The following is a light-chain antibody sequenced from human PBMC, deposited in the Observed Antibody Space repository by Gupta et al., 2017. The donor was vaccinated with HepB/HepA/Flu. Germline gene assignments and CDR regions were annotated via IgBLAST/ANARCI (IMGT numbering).Light chain of an antibody. CDR3: QQYNNWPQLT. CDR1: QSVSSN. Sequence: EIVMTQSPAALSVSPGERATLSCRASQSVSSNLAWYQQKPGQAPRLLIYGASTRDTGIPARFSGSGYGTEFTLTISSRQSEDFAVYYCQQYNNWPQLTFGGGTKVEIK. V-gene: IGKV3-15*01. J-gene: IGKJ4*01. CDR2: GAS.